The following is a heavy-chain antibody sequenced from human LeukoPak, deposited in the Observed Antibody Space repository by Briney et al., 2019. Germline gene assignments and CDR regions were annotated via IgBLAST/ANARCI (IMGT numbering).Heavy chain of an antibody. CDR1: GYSFTSYW. Sequence: GESLKISCKGSGYSFTSYWIGWVRQMPGKGLEWMGIIYPGDSDTRYSPSFQGQVTISADKSISTAYLQWSSLKASDTAMYYCARHFGSRSGYDSPFDYWGQGTLVTVSS. CDR2: IYPGDSDT. CDR3: ARHFGSRSGYDSPFDY. V-gene: IGHV5-51*01. J-gene: IGHJ4*02. D-gene: IGHD5-12*01.